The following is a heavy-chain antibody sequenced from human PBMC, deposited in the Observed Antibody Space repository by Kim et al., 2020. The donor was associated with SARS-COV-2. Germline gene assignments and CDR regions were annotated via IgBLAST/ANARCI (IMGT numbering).Heavy chain of an antibody. D-gene: IGHD6-6*01. V-gene: IGHV4-34*01. J-gene: IGHJ4*02. Sequence: YNPSLKSRVTISVDTSKNQFSLKLSSVTAADTAVYYCARYLAAFARRFDYWGQGTLVTVSS. CDR3: ARYLAAFARRFDY.